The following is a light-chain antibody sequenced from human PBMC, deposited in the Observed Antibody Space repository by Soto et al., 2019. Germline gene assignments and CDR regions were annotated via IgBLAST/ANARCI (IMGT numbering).Light chain of an antibody. CDR2: AAS. CDR1: QGISSY. CDR3: QQYYSYPQT. V-gene: IGKV1-8*01. J-gene: IGKJ1*01. Sequence: IRMTQSPSSFSASTGDRVTITCRASQGISSYLAWYQQKPGKAPELLIYAASTLQSGVPSRFSGSGSGTDFSLTISCLQSEDFATYYCQQYYSYPQTFGQGTKVEIK.